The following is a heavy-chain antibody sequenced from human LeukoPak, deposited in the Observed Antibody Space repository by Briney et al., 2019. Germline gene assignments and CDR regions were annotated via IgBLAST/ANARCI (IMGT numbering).Heavy chain of an antibody. CDR1: GFTFSSYA. CDR3: AKXQGWFGECSTY. Sequence: GGSLRLSCAASGFTFSSYAMSWVRQAPGKGLEWVSAIGGNGGSTYYAESVKGRFTISRDNSKNTLYLQMDSLRADDTALYYCAKXQGWFGECSTYWGQGTLVTVSS. V-gene: IGHV3-23*01. J-gene: IGHJ4*02. D-gene: IGHD3-10*01. CDR2: IGGNGGST.